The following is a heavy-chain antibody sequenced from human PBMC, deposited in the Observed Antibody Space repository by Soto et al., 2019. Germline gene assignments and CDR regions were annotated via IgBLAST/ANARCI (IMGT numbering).Heavy chain of an antibody. CDR1: GDSISTYY. CDR3: ASYRGALYFES. Sequence: PSETLSLTCTVSGDSISTYYWSWIRQPPGKGLQWIGYIFYSGGTAYNPSLKSRVSMSVETSKSQFSLKLTSVTVADTAVYYCASYRGALYFESWGPGILVTVSS. D-gene: IGHD3-16*01. CDR2: IFYSGGT. V-gene: IGHV4-59*01. J-gene: IGHJ4*02.